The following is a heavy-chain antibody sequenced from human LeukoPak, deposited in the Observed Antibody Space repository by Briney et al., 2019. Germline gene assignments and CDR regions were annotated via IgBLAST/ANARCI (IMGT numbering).Heavy chain of an antibody. CDR1: GYTFTGYY. Sequence: GASVKVSCKASGYTFTGYYVHWVRQAPGQGLEWMGWMNPNSGNTGYAQKFQGRVTMTRNTSISTAYMELSSLRSEDTAVYYCARGLQWLLVAAGFDWFDPWGQGTLVTVSS. D-gene: IGHD3-22*01. J-gene: IGHJ5*02. CDR3: ARGLQWLLVAAGFDWFDP. CDR2: MNPNSGNT. V-gene: IGHV1-8*02.